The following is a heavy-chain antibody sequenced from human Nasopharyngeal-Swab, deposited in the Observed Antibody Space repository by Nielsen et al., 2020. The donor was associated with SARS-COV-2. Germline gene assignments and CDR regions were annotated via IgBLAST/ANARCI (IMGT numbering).Heavy chain of an antibody. CDR2: ISSSSSYI. Sequence: ESLKISCAASGFTFSSYSMNWVRQAPGKGLEWVSSISSSSSYIYYADSVKGRFTISRDNAKNSLYLQMNSLRAEDTAVYYCARKPLDIWGQGTMVTVSS. CDR1: GFTFSSYS. V-gene: IGHV3-21*01. J-gene: IGHJ3*02. CDR3: ARKPLDI.